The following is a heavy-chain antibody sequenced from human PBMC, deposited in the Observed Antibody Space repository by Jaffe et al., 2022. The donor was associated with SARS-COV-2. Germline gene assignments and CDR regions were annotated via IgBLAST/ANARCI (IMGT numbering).Heavy chain of an antibody. CDR1: GFTFSSYS. CDR2: ISSSSSYI. D-gene: IGHD3-16*01. CDR3: ARDLGKSRGMDY. V-gene: IGHV3-21*01. J-gene: IGHJ4*02. Sequence: EVQLVESGGGLVKPGGSLRLSCAASGFTFSSYSMNWVRQAPGKGLEWVSSISSSSSYIYYADSVKGRFTISRDNAKNSLYLQMNSLRAEDTAVYYCARDLGKSRGMDYWGQGTLVTVSS.